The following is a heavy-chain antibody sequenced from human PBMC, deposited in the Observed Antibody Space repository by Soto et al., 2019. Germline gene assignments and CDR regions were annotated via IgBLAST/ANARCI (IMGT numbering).Heavy chain of an antibody. Sequence: QVLLVQSGAEVKMSGASVKVSCKASGYTFTSDCIHWVRQAPGQGLEWMGIINPDGGSTSYAQKSQGRVTMTRDTSTSTLYMELSSLRSEESAMYYCARDTSSWYRVDYWGQGSLVTVSS. V-gene: IGHV1-46*01. CDR3: ARDTSSWYRVDY. J-gene: IGHJ4*02. CDR1: GYTFTSDC. CDR2: INPDGGST. D-gene: IGHD6-13*01.